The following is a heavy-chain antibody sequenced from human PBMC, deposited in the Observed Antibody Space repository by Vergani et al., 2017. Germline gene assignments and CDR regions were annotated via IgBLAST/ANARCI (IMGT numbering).Heavy chain of an antibody. Sequence: EVQLVESGGGLVQPGGSLRLSCAASGFSLSRFWMSWVRQAPGKGLEWVSAISGSGGSTYYADSVKGRFTISRDNSKNTLYLQMNSLRAEDTAVYYCAKGNYDILTGYYGDYYYYMDVWGKGTTVTVSS. CDR2: ISGSGGST. J-gene: IGHJ6*03. CDR1: GFSLSRFW. CDR3: AKGNYDILTGYYGDYYYYMDV. V-gene: IGHV3-23*04. D-gene: IGHD3-9*01.